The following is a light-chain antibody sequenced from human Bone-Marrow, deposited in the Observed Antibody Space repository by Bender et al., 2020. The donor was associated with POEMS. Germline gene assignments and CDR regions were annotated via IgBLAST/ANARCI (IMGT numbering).Light chain of an antibody. Sequence: QSVLTQPPSASGTPGQRVTISCSGSSSNIGTNLVNWYQQLPGTAPKLLIYINNQRPSGVPDRFSGSKSGTSASLAISGLQSEDEADYYCQSYDNSLGGHVVFGGGTKLTVL. V-gene: IGLV1-44*01. J-gene: IGLJ2*01. CDR3: QSYDNSLGGHVV. CDR1: SSNIGTNL. CDR2: INN.